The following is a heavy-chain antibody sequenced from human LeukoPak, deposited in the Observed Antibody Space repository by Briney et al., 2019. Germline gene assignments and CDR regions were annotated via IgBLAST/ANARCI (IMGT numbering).Heavy chain of an antibody. CDR1: GFTFSSYG. CDR2: ISYDGSNK. Sequence: PGRSLRLSCAASGFTFSSYGMHWVRQAPGKGLEWGAVISYDGSNKYYADSVKGQFTISRDNSKNTLYLQMNSLRAEDTAVYYCAKDIFFYYGSGSYGYFDYWGQGTLVTVSS. CDR3: AKDIFFYYGSGSYGYFDY. J-gene: IGHJ4*02. D-gene: IGHD3-10*01. V-gene: IGHV3-30*18.